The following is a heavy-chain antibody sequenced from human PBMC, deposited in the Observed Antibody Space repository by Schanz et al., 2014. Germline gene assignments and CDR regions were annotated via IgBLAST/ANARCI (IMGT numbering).Heavy chain of an antibody. Sequence: EVQLVESGGGLVKPGGSLRLSCGVSGFTASSHSMNWVRQAPGKGLEWVSFIYIGGNTYYADSVKGRFTISRDNSKNTVYIQMNSLRAEDTAVYYCARGGPAYYFDDWGQGTMXTVSS. V-gene: IGHV3-66*01. CDR2: IYIGGNT. J-gene: IGHJ4*03. CDR1: GFTASSHS. CDR3: ARGGPAYYFDD. D-gene: IGHD2-21*01.